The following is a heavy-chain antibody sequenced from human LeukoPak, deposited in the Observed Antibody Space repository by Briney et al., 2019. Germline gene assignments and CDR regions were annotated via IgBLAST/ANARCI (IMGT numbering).Heavy chain of an antibody. J-gene: IGHJ4*02. V-gene: IGHV1-2*02. D-gene: IGHD3-10*01. CDR1: GYTFTCYY. CDR3: ARVSGNYFDY. CDR2: INPNSGGT. Sequence: ASVKVSCKASGYTFTCYYMHWVRQAPGQGLEWMGWINPNSGGTNYAQKFQGRVTMTRDTSISTAYMELRSLRSDDTAVYYCARVSGNYFDYWGQGTLVTVSS.